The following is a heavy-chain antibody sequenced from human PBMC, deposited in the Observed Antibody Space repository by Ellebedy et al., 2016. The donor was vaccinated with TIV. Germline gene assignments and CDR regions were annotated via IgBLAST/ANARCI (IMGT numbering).Heavy chain of an antibody. CDR2: INWNSENI. J-gene: IGHJ4*02. V-gene: IGHV3-9*01. Sequence: SLKISXAASGFTFDEYAMHWVRQAPGKGLEWVSGINWNSENIGYADSVKGRFTISRDNAKNSLYLQMNSLRAEDTALYYCAKVGYYDSDGYMDYWGQGTLVTVS. CDR1: GFTFDEYA. CDR3: AKVGYYDSDGYMDY. D-gene: IGHD3-22*01.